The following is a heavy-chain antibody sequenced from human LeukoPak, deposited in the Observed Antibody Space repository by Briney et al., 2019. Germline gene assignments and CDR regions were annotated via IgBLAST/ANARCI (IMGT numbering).Heavy chain of an antibody. D-gene: IGHD2-2*01. J-gene: IGHJ5*02. CDR3: ASAVVPAAIFRPVLQSPGWFDP. V-gene: IGHV1-69*04. CDR2: IIPIFGIA. Sequence: ASVKVSCNASGGTFSSYAISWVRQAPGQGLEWMGRIIPIFGIANYARKFQGRVTITADKSTSTAYMELSSLRSEDTAVYYCASAVVPAAIFRPVLQSPGWFDPWGQGTLVTVSS. CDR1: GGTFSSYA.